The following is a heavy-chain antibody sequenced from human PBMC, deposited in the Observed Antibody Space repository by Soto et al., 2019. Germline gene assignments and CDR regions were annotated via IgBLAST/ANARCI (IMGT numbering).Heavy chain of an antibody. V-gene: IGHV4-59*01. Sequence: PSETLSLTCTFSGYSISSYYWSWIRQPPGKGLEWIGYIYYSGSTNYNPSLKSRVTISVDTSKNQFSLKLSSVTAADTAVYYCARVHSSGWYGYFDYWGQGTLVTVS. D-gene: IGHD6-19*01. CDR1: GYSISSYY. J-gene: IGHJ4*02. CDR3: ARVHSSGWYGYFDY. CDR2: IYYSGST.